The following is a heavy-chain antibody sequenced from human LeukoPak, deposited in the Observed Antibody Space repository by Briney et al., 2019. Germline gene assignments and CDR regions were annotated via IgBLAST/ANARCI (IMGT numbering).Heavy chain of an antibody. CDR1: GYTFTSYG. Sequence: ASVKVSCKASGYTFTSYGISWVRQAPGQGLEWMGWISAYNGNTNYAQKLQGRATMTTDTSTSTAYMELRSLRSDDTAVYYCARDNIVVVPAAIDYWGQGTLVTVSS. CDR2: ISAYNGNT. CDR3: ARDNIVVVPAAIDY. D-gene: IGHD2-2*01. V-gene: IGHV1-18*01. J-gene: IGHJ4*02.